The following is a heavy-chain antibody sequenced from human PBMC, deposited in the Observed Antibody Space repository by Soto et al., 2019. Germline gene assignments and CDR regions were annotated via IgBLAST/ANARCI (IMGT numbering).Heavy chain of an antibody. Sequence: QVQLLESGPGLVKPSQTLSLPCSVSGDSISTVDYFWAWVRQPPGQALEYIGFIYKSATTYYNPSFESRVAISLDTSKSQFSLNVTSLTAADTAVYFCARGRYCLTGRCFPNWFDSWGQGTLVTVSS. J-gene: IGHJ5*01. CDR1: GDSISTVDYF. CDR3: ARGRYCLTGRCFPNWFDS. D-gene: IGHD2-15*01. CDR2: IYKSATT. V-gene: IGHV4-30-4*01.